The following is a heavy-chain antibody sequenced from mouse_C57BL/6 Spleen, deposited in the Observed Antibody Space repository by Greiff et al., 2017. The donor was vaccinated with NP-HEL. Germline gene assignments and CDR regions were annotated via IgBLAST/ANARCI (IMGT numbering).Heavy chain of an antibody. V-gene: IGHV1-50*01. D-gene: IGHD1-1*01. J-gene: IGHJ4*01. CDR3: ARKATVYYAMDY. Sequence: QVQLKQPGAELVKPGASVKLSCKASGYTFTSYWMQWVKQRPGQGLEWIGEIDPSDSYTNYNQKFKGKATLTVDTSSSTAYMQLSSLTSEDSAVYYCARKATVYYAMDYWGQGTSVTVSS. CDR1: GYTFTSYW. CDR2: IDPSDSYT.